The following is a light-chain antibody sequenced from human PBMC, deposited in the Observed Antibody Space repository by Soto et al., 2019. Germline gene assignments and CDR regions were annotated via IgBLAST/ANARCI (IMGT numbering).Light chain of an antibody. V-gene: IGLV2-14*01. CDR1: SSDVGGYNY. J-gene: IGLJ1*01. Sequence: QSVLAQPASVSGSPGQSITISCTGTSSDVGGYNYVSWYQQHPGKAPKLTIYEVSNRPSGVSNRFSGSKSGNTASLTISGLQAEDEADYYCSSYASSSTLVFGTGTKVTV. CDR2: EVS. CDR3: SSYASSSTLV.